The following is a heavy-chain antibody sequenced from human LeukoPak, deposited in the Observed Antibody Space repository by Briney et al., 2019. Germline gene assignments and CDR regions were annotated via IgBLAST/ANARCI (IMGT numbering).Heavy chain of an antibody. CDR3: ARENSGSYREFDY. CDR1: GGSISSYY. Sequence: PSETLSLTCTVSGGSISSYYWSWIRQPAGKGLEWIGRIYTSGSTNYNASLKSRVSMSVDTSKKQFSLKLSSVTAADTAVFYCARENSGSYREFDYWGQGTLVTVSS. V-gene: IGHV4-4*07. D-gene: IGHD1-26*01. J-gene: IGHJ4*02. CDR2: IYTSGST.